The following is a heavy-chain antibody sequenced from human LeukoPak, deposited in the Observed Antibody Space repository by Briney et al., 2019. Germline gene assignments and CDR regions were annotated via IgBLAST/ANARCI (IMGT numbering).Heavy chain of an antibody. D-gene: IGHD3-10*01. CDR2: ISGSGGST. CDR1: GFTFSSYA. J-gene: IGHJ4*02. CDR3: AKEITMVRGVIINFDY. Sequence: GGSLRLSCAASGFTFSSYAMSWVRQAPGKGLEWVSAISGSGGSTYYADSVKGRFTISRDNSKNTLYLQMDSLRAEDTAVYYCAKEITMVRGVIINFDYWGQGTLVTVSS. V-gene: IGHV3-23*01.